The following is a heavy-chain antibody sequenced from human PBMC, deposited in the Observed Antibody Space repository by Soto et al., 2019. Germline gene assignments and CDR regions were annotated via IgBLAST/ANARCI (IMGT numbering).Heavy chain of an antibody. CDR3: TKDASRDRISRGWFDP. CDR1: GFTFRSFT. V-gene: IGHV3-21*01. D-gene: IGHD2-15*01. Sequence: PGGSLRHSCEASGFTFRSFTMNWVRQAPGKGLERVSTISSNSAYIYYTDALRGRFTISRDNAKNSLHLQMNSLRAEDTAVYYCTKDASRDRISRGWFDPWGPGTLVTVS. J-gene: IGHJ5*02. CDR2: ISSNSAYI.